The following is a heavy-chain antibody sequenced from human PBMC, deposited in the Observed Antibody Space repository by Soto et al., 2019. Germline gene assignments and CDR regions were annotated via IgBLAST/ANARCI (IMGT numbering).Heavy chain of an antibody. CDR1: GFTFSSYW. V-gene: IGHV3-7*01. J-gene: IGHJ6*03. Sequence: GGSLRLSCAASGFTFSSYWMSWVRQAPGKGLEWVANIKQDGSEKYYVDSVKGRFTISRDNAKNSLYLQMNSLRAEDTAVYYCAREITMVLGSANYYYYYMDVWGKGTTVTVSS. CDR2: IKQDGSEK. CDR3: AREITMVLGSANYYYYYMDV. D-gene: IGHD3-10*01.